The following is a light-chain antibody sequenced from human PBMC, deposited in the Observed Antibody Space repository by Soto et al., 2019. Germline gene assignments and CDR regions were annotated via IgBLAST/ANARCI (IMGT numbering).Light chain of an antibody. CDR1: QSVNSY. J-gene: IGKJ2*01. CDR3: QQRSNWPPST. CDR2: DAS. V-gene: IGKV3-11*01. Sequence: EIVLTQSPATLSSSPGERATLSCRASQSVNSYLAWYQQKPGQAPRLLIYDASNRASGIPARFSASGSGTDFTLTVSSLEPEDFAVYYCQQRSNWPPSTFGQGTKLEIK.